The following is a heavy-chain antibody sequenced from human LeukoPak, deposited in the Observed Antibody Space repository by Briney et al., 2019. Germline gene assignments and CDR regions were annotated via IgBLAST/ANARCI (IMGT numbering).Heavy chain of an antibody. V-gene: IGHV4-39*07. CDR1: GGSISSSSYY. CDR2: IYYSGST. J-gene: IGHJ4*02. Sequence: SETLSLTCTVSGGSISSSSYYWGWIRQPPGRGLEWIGSIYYSGSTYYNPSLESRVTISVDTSKNQFSLKLSSVTAADTAVYYCARDSEGVMAPGSWGQGTLVTVSS. D-gene: IGHD3-16*01. CDR3: ARDSEGVMAPGS.